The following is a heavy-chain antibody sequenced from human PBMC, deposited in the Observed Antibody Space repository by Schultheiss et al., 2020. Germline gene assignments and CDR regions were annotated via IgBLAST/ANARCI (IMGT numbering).Heavy chain of an antibody. V-gene: IGHV3-13*05. CDR3: ARDRGNYYDSSGYRGYFDY. CDR1: GFSFSAYD. D-gene: IGHD3-22*01. CDR2: IDTAADP. J-gene: IGHJ4*02. Sequence: GGSLRLSCAASGFSFSAYDMHWVRQPTGNGLEWVLGIDTAADPYYPDSVKGRFTISRDNSKNTLYLQMNSLRAEDTAVYYCARDRGNYYDSSGYRGYFDYWGQGTLVTVSS.